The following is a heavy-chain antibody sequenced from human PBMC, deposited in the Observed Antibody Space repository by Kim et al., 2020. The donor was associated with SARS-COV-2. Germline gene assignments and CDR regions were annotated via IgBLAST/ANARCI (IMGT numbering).Heavy chain of an antibody. V-gene: IGHV1-69*13. D-gene: IGHD3-10*01. Sequence: SVKVSCKASGGTFSSYAISWVRQAPGQGLEWMGGIIPIFGTANYAQKFQGRVTITADESTSTAYMELSSLRSEDTAVYYCARSGSNRLLWFGFDPWGQGTLVTVSS. CDR3: ARSGSNRLLWFGFDP. CDR2: IIPIFGTA. CDR1: GGTFSSYA. J-gene: IGHJ5*02.